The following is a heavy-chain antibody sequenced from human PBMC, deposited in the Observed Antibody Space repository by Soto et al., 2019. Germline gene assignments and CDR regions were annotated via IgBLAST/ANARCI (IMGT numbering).Heavy chain of an antibody. D-gene: IGHD2-15*01. V-gene: IGHV1-69*12. J-gene: IGHJ2*01. CDR3: ARVVTVVKSFHYWYFDL. CDR1: GGTFSSYA. Sequence: QVQLVQSGAEVKKPGSSVKVSCKASGGTFSSYAISWVRQAPGQGLDWMGGYIPFFGKTNYEPKFQGRVTITXXEXTXTAYMELSSLRSEDTAVYYCARVVTVVKSFHYWYFDLWGRGTLVTVSS. CDR2: YIPFFGKT.